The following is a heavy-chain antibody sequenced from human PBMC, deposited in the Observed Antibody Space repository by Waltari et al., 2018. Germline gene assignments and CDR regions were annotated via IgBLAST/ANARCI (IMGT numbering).Heavy chain of an antibody. Sequence: QVQLVQSGAEVKKPGSSVKVSCKASGGTFSSYAISWVRQAPGQGLEWMGGIIPSFGTANYAQKFQGRVTITADESTSTAYMELSSLRSEDTAVYYCARGGHYYDSSGYYYWFDPWGQGTLVTVSS. CDR1: GGTFSSYA. J-gene: IGHJ5*02. CDR2: IIPSFGTA. CDR3: ARGGHYYDSSGYYYWFDP. V-gene: IGHV1-69*12. D-gene: IGHD3-22*01.